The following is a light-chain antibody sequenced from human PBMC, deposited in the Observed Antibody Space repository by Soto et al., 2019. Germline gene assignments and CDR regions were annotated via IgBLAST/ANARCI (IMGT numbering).Light chain of an antibody. CDR2: EVS. J-gene: IGLJ1*01. V-gene: IGLV2-14*01. CDR1: ISDVGGYNY. Sequence: QSVLTQPASVSGSPGQSITISCTGTISDVGGYNYVSWYQQHPGKAPKLMIYEVSNRPSGVSDRFSGSKSGNTASLTISGLEAEDEADYCCSSYTSSSPLFGTGTKLTVL. CDR3: SSYTSSSPL.